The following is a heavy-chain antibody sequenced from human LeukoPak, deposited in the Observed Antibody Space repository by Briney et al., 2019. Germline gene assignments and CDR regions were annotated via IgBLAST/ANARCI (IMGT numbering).Heavy chain of an antibody. CDR2: INPNSGRT. D-gene: IGHD6-6*01. CDR3: AREGKYSSSSYFDC. Sequence: GASVKVSCKASGYTFTGYYIHWVRQAPGQGLEWMGWINPNSGRTEYAQKFQGRVTMTRDTSISTDYMELTRLTSDDTAVYYCAREGKYSSSSYFDCWGQGTLVTVSS. J-gene: IGHJ4*02. V-gene: IGHV1-2*02. CDR1: GYTFTGYY.